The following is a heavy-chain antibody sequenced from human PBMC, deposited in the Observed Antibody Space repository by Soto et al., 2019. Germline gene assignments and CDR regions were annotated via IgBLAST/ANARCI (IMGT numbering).Heavy chain of an antibody. Sequence: GGSLRLSCAASGFTFSSYWMHWVRQAPGKGLVWVSRINSDGSSISYADSVKGRFTLSRDNAKNTLYLQMNDLRAEDTAVYYCARAYCSSIRCHHLFDYWGQGTLVTVSS. V-gene: IGHV3-74*01. CDR1: GFTFSSYW. CDR2: INSDGSSI. J-gene: IGHJ4*02. D-gene: IGHD2-2*01. CDR3: ARAYCSSIRCHHLFDY.